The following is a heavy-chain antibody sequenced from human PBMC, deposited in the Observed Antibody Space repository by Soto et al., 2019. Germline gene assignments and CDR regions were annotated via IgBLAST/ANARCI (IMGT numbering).Heavy chain of an antibody. V-gene: IGHV4-4*07. D-gene: IGHD1-1*01. CDR2: LSASGRT. J-gene: IGHJ2*01. Sequence: SETLSLTCAISGDSIGNFYWSWIRQPAGKGLESLGRLSASGRTNYSPSLQSRVTMSLDRSKNRFSLRLTSVSAADTAVYFCARGTGRYFALWGRGTLVTVSS. CDR1: GDSIGNFY. CDR3: ARGTGRYFAL.